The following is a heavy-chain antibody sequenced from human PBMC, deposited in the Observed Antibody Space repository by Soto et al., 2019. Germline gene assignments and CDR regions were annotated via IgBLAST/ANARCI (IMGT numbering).Heavy chain of an antibody. D-gene: IGHD2-21*01. V-gene: IGHV3-30*03. Sequence: QVQLVESGGGVVQPGRSLRVSCATSGFTFSNFAMHWVRQAPGKGLEWVATISYDGSTEHYADSLKGRFTISRDNSKNTLYLQMDSPRAEDTDLYYCARRIPLDGTYGAFDLWGQGTMVTVSS. CDR1: GFTFSNFA. J-gene: IGHJ3*01. CDR3: ARRIPLDGTYGAFDL. CDR2: ISYDGSTE.